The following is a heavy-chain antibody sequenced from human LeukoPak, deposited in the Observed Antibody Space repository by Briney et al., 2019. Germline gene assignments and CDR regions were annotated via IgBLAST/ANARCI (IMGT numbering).Heavy chain of an antibody. CDR3: ARIPAAGSMGWFDP. D-gene: IGHD6-13*01. Sequence: SETLSLTCAVYGGSFSGYYWSWIRQPPGKGLEWIGEIHHSGSTNYSPPLKSRVTISVDTSKNQFSLKLSSVTAADTAVYFCARIPAAGSMGWFDPWGQGTLVTVSS. J-gene: IGHJ5*02. CDR2: IHHSGST. V-gene: IGHV4-34*01. CDR1: GGSFSGYY.